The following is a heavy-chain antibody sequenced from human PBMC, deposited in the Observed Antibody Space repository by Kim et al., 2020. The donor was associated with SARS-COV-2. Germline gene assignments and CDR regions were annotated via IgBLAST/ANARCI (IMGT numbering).Heavy chain of an antibody. CDR3: ARGPLGGYYFDY. D-gene: IGHD1-26*01. Sequence: NSAQKLQGRVTMTRDTSISTAYMELSRLRSDDTAVYYCARGPLGGYYFDYWGQGTLVTVSS. V-gene: IGHV1-2*02. J-gene: IGHJ4*02.